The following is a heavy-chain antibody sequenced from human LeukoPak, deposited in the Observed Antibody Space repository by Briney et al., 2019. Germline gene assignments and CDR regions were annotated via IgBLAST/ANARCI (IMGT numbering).Heavy chain of an antibody. CDR3: ARVRLGGTSEIDY. V-gene: IGHV4-30-4*08. J-gene: IGHJ4*02. CDR1: GGSISSGGYY. Sequence: SQTLSLTCTVSGGSISSGGYYWSWIRQHPGKGLEWIGYIYYSGSTYYNPSLKSRITISVDTSKNQFSLKLNSVTAADTAVYYCARVRLGGTSEIDYWGQGTLVTVSS. D-gene: IGHD2-2*01. CDR2: IYYSGST.